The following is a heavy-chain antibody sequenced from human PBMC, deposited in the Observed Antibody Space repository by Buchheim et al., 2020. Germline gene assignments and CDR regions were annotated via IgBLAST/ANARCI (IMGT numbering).Heavy chain of an antibody. V-gene: IGHV3-33*01. D-gene: IGHD2-2*01. CDR3: ARDIYCSSTSCYWALDY. CDR2: IWYDGSNK. Sequence: QVQLVESGGGVVQPGRSLRLSCAASGFTFSSYGMHWVRQAPGKGLEWVAVIWYDGSNKYYADSVKGRFTISSDNSTNTLYLQMNSLRAEDTAVYYCARDIYCSSTSCYWALDYWGQGTL. CDR1: GFTFSSYG. J-gene: IGHJ4*02.